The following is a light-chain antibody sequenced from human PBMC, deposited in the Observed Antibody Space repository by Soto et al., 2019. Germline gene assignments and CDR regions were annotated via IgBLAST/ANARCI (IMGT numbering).Light chain of an antibody. Sequence: EIVMTQSPVTLSVSPGEGATLSCRASQSLSSNLAWYQQRPGQAPRLLIYGASTRATGVPVRFSGSGSGTEFFLTISRLEPEDFAVYYCQQYGSSPLYTFGQGTKVDIK. CDR2: GAS. CDR1: QSLSSN. CDR3: QQYGSSPLYT. J-gene: IGKJ2*01. V-gene: IGKV3-15*01.